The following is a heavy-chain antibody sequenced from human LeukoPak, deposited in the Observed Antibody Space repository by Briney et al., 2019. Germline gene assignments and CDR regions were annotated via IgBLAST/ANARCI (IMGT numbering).Heavy chain of an antibody. D-gene: IGHD5-18*01. CDR2: IYYSGST. CDR1: GGSISSGGYY. J-gene: IGHJ6*02. Sequence: SETLSLTCTVSGGSISSGGYYWSWIRQHPGKGLEWIEYIYYSGSTYYNPSLKSRVTISVDTSKNQFSLKLSSVTAADTAVYYCARVRHVDTAIFSIDYYGMDVWGQGTTVTVSS. V-gene: IGHV4-31*03. CDR3: ARVRHVDTAIFSIDYYGMDV.